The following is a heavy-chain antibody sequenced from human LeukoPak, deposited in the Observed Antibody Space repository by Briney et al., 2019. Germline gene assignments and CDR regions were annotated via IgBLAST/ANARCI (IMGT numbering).Heavy chain of an antibody. CDR3: ARDGPYCSSTRCPGAFDI. D-gene: IGHD2-2*01. V-gene: IGHV4-61*02. CDR1: GGSISSGSYY. CDR2: IYTSGST. Sequence: ASETLSLTCTVSGGSISSGSYYWSWIRQPAGKGLEWIGRIYTSGSTNYNPSLKSRVTISVDTSKNQFSLRLSSVTAADTAVYYCARDGPYCSSTRCPGAFDIWGQGTMVTVSS. J-gene: IGHJ3*02.